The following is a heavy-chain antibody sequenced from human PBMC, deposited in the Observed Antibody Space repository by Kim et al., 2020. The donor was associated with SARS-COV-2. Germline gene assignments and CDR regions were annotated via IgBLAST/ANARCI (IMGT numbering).Heavy chain of an antibody. CDR3: ARLSGSFYFSAFDI. V-gene: IGHV5-51*01. J-gene: IGHJ3*02. D-gene: IGHD1-26*01. Sequence: SPPFQGQVTISADKSSSTAYLQWSSLKASDTAIYYCARLSGSFYFSAFDIWGQGTMVTVSS.